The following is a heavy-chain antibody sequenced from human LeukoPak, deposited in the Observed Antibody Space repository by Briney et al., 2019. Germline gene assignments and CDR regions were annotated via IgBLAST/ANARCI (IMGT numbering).Heavy chain of an antibody. J-gene: IGHJ4*02. Sequence: ASVTVSCKTSGYTFTGYYMHWVRQAPGQGLEWMGWINPNSGGTNYAQKFQGRVTMTRDTSISTAYMELSRLRSDDTAVYYCARDPRGRILEWLLSPLFDYWGQGTLVTVSS. CDR3: ARDPRGRILEWLLSPLFDY. D-gene: IGHD3-3*01. V-gene: IGHV1-2*02. CDR1: GYTFTGYY. CDR2: INPNSGGT.